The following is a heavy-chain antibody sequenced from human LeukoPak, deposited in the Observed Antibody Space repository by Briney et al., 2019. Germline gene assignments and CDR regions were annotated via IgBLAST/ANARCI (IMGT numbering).Heavy chain of an antibody. CDR2: INPNSGGT. D-gene: IGHD7-27*01. CDR1: GYTFTGYY. J-gene: IGHJ5*02. V-gene: IGHV1-2*02. CDR3: ARDRLRWRAGGYWGNWFDP. Sequence: ASVKVSCKASGYTFTGYYMHWVRQAPGQGLEWMGWINPNSGGTNYAQKFQGRATMTRDTSISTAYMELSRLRSDDTAVYYCARDRLRWRAGGYWGNWFDPWGQGTLVTVSS.